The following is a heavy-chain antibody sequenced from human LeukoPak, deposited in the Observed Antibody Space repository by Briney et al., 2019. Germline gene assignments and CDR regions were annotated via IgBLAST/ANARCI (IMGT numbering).Heavy chain of an antibody. CDR3: ALNPIFGVVITSKIDY. CDR2: ISFDGSDA. D-gene: IGHD3-3*01. CDR1: GFTFSGFW. V-gene: IGHV3-74*01. Sequence: GGSLRLSCAASGFTFSGFWMHWVRQAPGKGLVWVSCISFDGSDATYADSVKGRFTISRDNAKNTLHLQMNSLRAEDTAVYYCALNPIFGVVITSKIDYWGQEPWSPSPQ. J-gene: IGHJ4*01.